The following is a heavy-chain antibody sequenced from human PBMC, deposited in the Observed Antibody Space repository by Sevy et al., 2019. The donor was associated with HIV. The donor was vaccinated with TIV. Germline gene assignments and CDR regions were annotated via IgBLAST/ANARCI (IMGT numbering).Heavy chain of an antibody. D-gene: IGHD5-12*01. CDR3: ARVFSGYDFAFDI. J-gene: IGHJ3*02. CDR1: GYTFSSYE. Sequence: ASVKVSCKASGYTFSSYEIHWVRQAPGQTLEWMGWIIAGNGNTKYSQKFQGRVTMTRDTSASTAYMELSSLRSEDTAVYYCARVFSGYDFAFDIWGQGTMVTVSS. CDR2: IIAGNGNT. V-gene: IGHV1-3*01.